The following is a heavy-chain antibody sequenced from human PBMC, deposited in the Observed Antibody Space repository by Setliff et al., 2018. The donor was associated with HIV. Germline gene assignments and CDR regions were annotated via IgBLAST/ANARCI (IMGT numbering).Heavy chain of an antibody. CDR2: ISGSGGST. D-gene: IGHD5-18*01. CDR1: GFTFSSYA. Sequence: GGSLRLSCAASGFTFSSYAMSLVRQAPGKGLEWVSAISGSGGSTYYADSVKGRFTISRDNAKNSLYLQTNSLRAEDTAVYYCASSGYNYGGYYMDVWGKGTTVTVSS. CDR3: ASSGYNYGGYYMDV. J-gene: IGHJ6*03. V-gene: IGHV3-23*01.